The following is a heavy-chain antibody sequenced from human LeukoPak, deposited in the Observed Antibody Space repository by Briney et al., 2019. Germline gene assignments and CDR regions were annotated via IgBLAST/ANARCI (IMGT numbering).Heavy chain of an antibody. D-gene: IGHD6-25*01. V-gene: IGHV1-24*01. J-gene: IGHJ6*03. Sequence: ASVKVSCKVSGYTLTELSMHWVRQAPGKGLEWMGGFDPEDGETVYAQKFQGRVTMTRDMATSTDYMEVSSLRSEDTAVYYCARGRRIGPRGHYYMDVWGKGTTVTVSS. CDR2: FDPEDGET. CDR3: ARGRRIGPRGHYYMDV. CDR1: GYTLTELS.